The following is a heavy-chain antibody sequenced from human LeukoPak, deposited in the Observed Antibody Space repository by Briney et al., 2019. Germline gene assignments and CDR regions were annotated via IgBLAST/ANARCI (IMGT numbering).Heavy chain of an antibody. D-gene: IGHD4-17*01. Sequence: GGSLRLSCAASGFTFSSYGMHWVRQAPGKGLEWVAVISYDGSNKYYADSVKGRFTISRDNSKNTLYLQMNSLRAEYTAVYYCAKVPYTLVTTDYYYGMDVWGQGTTVTVSS. V-gene: IGHV3-30*18. CDR1: GFTFSSYG. CDR2: ISYDGSNK. J-gene: IGHJ6*02. CDR3: AKVPYTLVTTDYYYGMDV.